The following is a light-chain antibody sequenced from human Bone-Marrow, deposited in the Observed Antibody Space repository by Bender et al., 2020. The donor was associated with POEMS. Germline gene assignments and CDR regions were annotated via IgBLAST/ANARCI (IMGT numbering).Light chain of an antibody. Sequence: SYLLTQPPSVSVAPGQTARISCGGNNIGSKNVNWYQQKPGQAPVLVVYDDSDRPSGIPERFSGSSSGTTVTLIISGVQAEDEADYYCQSPDISNTYWAFGGGTKLTVL. CDR3: QSPDISNTYWA. J-gene: IGLJ3*02. CDR2: DDS. CDR1: NIGSKN. V-gene: IGLV3-21*02.